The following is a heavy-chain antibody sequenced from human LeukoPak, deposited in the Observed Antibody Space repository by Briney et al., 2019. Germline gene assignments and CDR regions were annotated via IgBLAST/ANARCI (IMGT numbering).Heavy chain of an antibody. CDR1: GGSFSGYY. D-gene: IGHD3-9*01. CDR3: ARSVKVLRYFDWLFSAKNWFDP. Sequence: KPSETLSLTCAVYGGSFSGYYWSWIRQPPGKGLEWIGEINHSGSTNYNPSLKSRVTISVDTSKNQFSLKLSSVTAADTAVYYCARSVKVLRYFDWLFSAKNWFDPWGQGTLVTVSS. J-gene: IGHJ5*02. V-gene: IGHV4-34*01. CDR2: INHSGST.